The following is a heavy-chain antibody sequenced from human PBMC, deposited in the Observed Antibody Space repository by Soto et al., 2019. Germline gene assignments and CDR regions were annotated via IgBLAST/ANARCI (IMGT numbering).Heavy chain of an antibody. Sequence: EVQLLESGGGLVQPGGSLRLSCAASGFTLGTYVMSWVRQAPGKGLDWVSGIDSGGGGTYYADSVKGRFTISRDNSKNTLSLQMNGLRAEDTAVFYCAKGPEQLVHGVFDYWGQGTLVNVSS. J-gene: IGHJ4*02. V-gene: IGHV3-23*01. CDR1: GFTLGTYV. CDR3: AKGPEQLVHGVFDY. D-gene: IGHD6-6*01. CDR2: IDSGGGGT.